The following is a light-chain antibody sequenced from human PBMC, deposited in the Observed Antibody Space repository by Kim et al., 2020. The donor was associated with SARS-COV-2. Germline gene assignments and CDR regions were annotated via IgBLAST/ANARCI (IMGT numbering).Light chain of an antibody. CDR3: SSYTSSSTWV. Sequence: GQSITNSCNGTSSDVGGYNYVSWYQQHPGKAPKLMIYDVSNRPSGVSNRFSGSKSGNTASLTISGLQAEDEADYYCSSYTSSSTWVFGGGTQLTVL. CDR2: DVS. J-gene: IGLJ3*02. CDR1: SSDVGGYNY. V-gene: IGLV2-14*03.